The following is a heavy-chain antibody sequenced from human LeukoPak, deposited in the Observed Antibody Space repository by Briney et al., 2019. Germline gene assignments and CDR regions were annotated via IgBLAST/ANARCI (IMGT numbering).Heavy chain of an antibody. CDR3: TTIYFGSGSSMDV. Sequence: PGGSLRLSCAASGFTFSNAWMSWVRQAPGKGLEWVGRIKSKTDGGTTDYTAPVKGRFTISRDDSKNTLYLQMNSLKTEDTAVYYCTTIYFGSGSSMDVWGQGTTVTVSS. V-gene: IGHV3-15*01. CDR2: IKSKTDGGTT. CDR1: GFTFSNAW. D-gene: IGHD3-10*01. J-gene: IGHJ6*02.